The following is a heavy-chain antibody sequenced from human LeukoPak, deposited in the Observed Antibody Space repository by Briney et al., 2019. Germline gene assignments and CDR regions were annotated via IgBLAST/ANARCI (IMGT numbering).Heavy chain of an antibody. CDR1: GFTFSSYA. D-gene: IGHD3-10*01. Sequence: GGSLRLSCAASGFTFSSYAMSWVRQAPGKGLEWVSAISGSGGSTYYADSVKGRFTISRDNSKNTLYLQMNSLRAEDTAVYYCASGRFGEFIDYYGMDVWVQGTTVTVSS. J-gene: IGHJ6*02. V-gene: IGHV3-23*01. CDR2: ISGSGGST. CDR3: ASGRFGEFIDYYGMDV.